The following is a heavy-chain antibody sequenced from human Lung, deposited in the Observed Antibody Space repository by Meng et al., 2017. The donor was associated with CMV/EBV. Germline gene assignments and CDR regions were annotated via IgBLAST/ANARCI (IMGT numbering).Heavy chain of an antibody. J-gene: IGHJ6*02. V-gene: IGHV3-33*06. CDR3: AKDLRGFNTGSNPGGYGMDV. CDR1: GFSFSNYG. CDR2: IWYDGSDK. D-gene: IGHD1-1*01. Sequence: GGSLRLXXVASGFSFSNYGLNWVRQAPGKGLEWVAVIWYDGSDKYYIDSVKGRFTISRDNSKNTLHLQMNNLRAEDTAVYYCAKDLRGFNTGSNPGGYGMDVWGQGXTVTVSS.